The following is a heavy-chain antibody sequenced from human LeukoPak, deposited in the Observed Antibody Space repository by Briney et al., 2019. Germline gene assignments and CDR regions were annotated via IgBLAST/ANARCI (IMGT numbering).Heavy chain of an antibody. V-gene: IGHV3-48*03. CDR2: ISSSGSTI. D-gene: IGHD5-18*01. CDR1: GFTFSSYE. CDR3: ARTWIQLWLRGPFDY. J-gene: IGHJ4*02. Sequence: GGSLILSCAASGFTFSSYEMNWVRPAPGKGLEWVSYISSSGSTIYYADSVKGRFTISRDNAKNSLYLQMNSLRDEDTAVYYCARTWIQLWLRGPFDYWGQGTLVTVSS.